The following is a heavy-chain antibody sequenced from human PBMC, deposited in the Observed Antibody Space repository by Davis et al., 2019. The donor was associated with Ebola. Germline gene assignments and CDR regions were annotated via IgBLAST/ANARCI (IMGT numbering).Heavy chain of an antibody. V-gene: IGHV4-61*01. CDR2: VYYTGTT. D-gene: IGHD3-10*01. CDR3: ARDRRQSFGAGVIDEYYGMDV. Sequence: PSETLSLTCNVSGSSVSSDISYWSWIRQPPGKGLEWVGYVYYTGTTKYNPSLESRTTMSVDTSKNQFSLKLNSVTAADTAVYYCARDRRQSFGAGVIDEYYGMDVWGQGTTVTVCS. J-gene: IGHJ6*02. CDR1: GSSVSSDISY.